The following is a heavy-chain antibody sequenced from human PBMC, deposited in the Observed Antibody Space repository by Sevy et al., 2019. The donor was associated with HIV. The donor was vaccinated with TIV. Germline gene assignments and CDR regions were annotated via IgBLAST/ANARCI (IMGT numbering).Heavy chain of an antibody. CDR2: IKQDGREK. CDR3: ARDMGYCSGGSCYTSDYYGMDV. V-gene: IGHV3-7*03. D-gene: IGHD2-15*01. Sequence: GGSLRLSCAASGFIFSRYWMTWVRQAPGKGLEWVANIKQDGREKYYVDSVKGRFTISRDNAKNSLYLQMNSLRAEDTAVYYCARDMGYCSGGSCYTSDYYGMDVWGQGTTVTVSS. J-gene: IGHJ6*02. CDR1: GFIFSRYW.